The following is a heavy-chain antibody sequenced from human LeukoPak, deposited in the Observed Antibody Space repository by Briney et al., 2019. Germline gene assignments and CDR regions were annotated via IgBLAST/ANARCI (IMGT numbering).Heavy chain of an antibody. CDR3: AELGITMIGGV. CDR2: ISSSSTTI. J-gene: IGHJ6*04. Sequence: GGSLRLSCAASGFTFSSYSMNWVRQAPGKGLEWVSYISSSSTTIYYADSVKGRFTISRDNAKNSLYLQMDSLRAEDTAVYYCAELGITMIGGVWGKGTTVTISS. CDR1: GFTFSSYS. D-gene: IGHD3-10*02. V-gene: IGHV3-48*04.